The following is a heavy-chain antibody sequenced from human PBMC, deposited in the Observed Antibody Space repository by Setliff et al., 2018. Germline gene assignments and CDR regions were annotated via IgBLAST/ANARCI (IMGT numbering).Heavy chain of an antibody. CDR2: INNDGSST. Sequence: GGSLRLSCAAAGFTFSSHWMHWVRQAPGKRLMWVSRINNDGSSTTYEDSVKGRFTISRDNAKNTLYLQMNSLRAEDTAVYYCAKDRQGGATEPLNAFDIWGQGTMVTVSS. V-gene: IGHV3-74*01. CDR1: GFTFSSHW. D-gene: IGHD1-26*01. CDR3: AKDRQGGATEPLNAFDI. J-gene: IGHJ3*02.